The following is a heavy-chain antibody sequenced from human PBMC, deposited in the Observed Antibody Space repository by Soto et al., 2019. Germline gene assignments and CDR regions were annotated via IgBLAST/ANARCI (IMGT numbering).Heavy chain of an antibody. Sequence: QVQLVQSGAEVREPGASVKVSCKASGYSFTSLDINWVRQTAGQGLEWMGWMEPSTGRTGYAQKFQGRVTMTRDTSIHTAYMELTTLKSDDTAFYYCARGVSAGVDYWGQGTLVTVSS. CDR3: ARGVSAGVDY. D-gene: IGHD1-26*01. J-gene: IGHJ4*02. CDR2: MEPSTGRT. CDR1: GYSFTSLD. V-gene: IGHV1-8*01.